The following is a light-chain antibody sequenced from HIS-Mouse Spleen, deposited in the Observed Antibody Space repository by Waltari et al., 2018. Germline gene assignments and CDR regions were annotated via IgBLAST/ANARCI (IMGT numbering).Light chain of an antibody. CDR3: QKYNSALIT. CDR2: AAS. J-gene: IGKJ5*01. V-gene: IGKV1-27*01. CDR1: QGISNY. Sequence: DIQMTQSPSSLSASVGDRVTITCLASQGISNYLAWYQQKPGKVPKLLIYAASILQSGIASRFSGSGSRTDFTLTISSLQPEDVATYYCQKYNSALITFGQGTRLEIK.